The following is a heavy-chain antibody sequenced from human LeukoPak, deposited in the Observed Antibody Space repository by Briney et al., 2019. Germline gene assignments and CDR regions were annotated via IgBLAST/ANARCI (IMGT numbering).Heavy chain of an antibody. CDR3: ARDEDSAYGSGSYLS. Sequence: PSETLSLTCTVSGGSSSGYYWIWIRQPPGKGLEWIGYLYYSGSTNYNPYLKSRVTISVDTSKNQFSLKLSSVTAADTAVYYCARDEDSAYGSGSYLSWGQGTLVTVSS. CDR2: LYYSGST. CDR1: GGSSSGYY. V-gene: IGHV4-59*01. J-gene: IGHJ5*02. D-gene: IGHD3-10*01.